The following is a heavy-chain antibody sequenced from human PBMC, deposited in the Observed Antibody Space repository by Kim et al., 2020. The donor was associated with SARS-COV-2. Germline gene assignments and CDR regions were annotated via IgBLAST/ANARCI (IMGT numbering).Heavy chain of an antibody. CDR3: AELVGSAIKEDF. J-gene: IGHJ4*02. Sequence: YYTDSAKGRFTITRDNSKSTLFLQMNSLGAEDTAVYYCAELVGSAIKEDFWGQGILVTVSS. V-gene: IGHV3-23*01. D-gene: IGHD6-19*01.